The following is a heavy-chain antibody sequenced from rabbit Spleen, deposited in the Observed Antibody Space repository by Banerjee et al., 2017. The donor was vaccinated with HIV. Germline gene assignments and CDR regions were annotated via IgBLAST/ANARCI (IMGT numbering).Heavy chain of an antibody. V-gene: IGHV1S45*01. CDR1: GFTLSSSYW. CDR2: IYGGSSAST. CDR3: ARDTSSSFSSYGMDL. J-gene: IGHJ6*01. D-gene: IGHD1-1*01. Sequence: QEQLEESGGDLVKPGASLTLTCTASGFTLSSSYWIWWVRQAPGKGLEWIACIYGGSSASTYYASWAKGRFTISKTSSTTVTLQMTRLTAADTATYFCARDTSSSFSSYGMDLWGPGTLVTVS.